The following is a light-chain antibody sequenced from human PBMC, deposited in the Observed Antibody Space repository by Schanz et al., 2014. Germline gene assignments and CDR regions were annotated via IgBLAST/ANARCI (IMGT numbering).Light chain of an antibody. Sequence: EIVVTQSPATLALSPGERASLSCRASRSISGNLAWYQQKPGQAPRLLIYGASSRATGIPDRFSGSGSGTDFTLTISRLEPEDFAVYYCQQYGSSPPITFGGGTKVEIK. CDR2: GAS. J-gene: IGKJ4*01. CDR3: QQYGSSPPIT. V-gene: IGKV3-20*01. CDR1: RSISGN.